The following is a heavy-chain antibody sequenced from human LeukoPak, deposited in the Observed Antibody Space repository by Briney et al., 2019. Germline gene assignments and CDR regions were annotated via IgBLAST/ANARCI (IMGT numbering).Heavy chain of an antibody. J-gene: IGHJ4*02. V-gene: IGHV1-2*06. D-gene: IGHD6-19*01. CDR2: INPNSGGT. CDR1: GYTFTSYG. CDR3: ARDGFSSAWNDY. Sequence: ASVKVSCKASGYTFTSYGISWVRQAPGQGLEWMGRINPNSGGTNYAQKFQGRVTLTRDTSISTAYMDLNRLTSDDTAVYYCARDGFSSAWNDYWGQGTLVTVFS.